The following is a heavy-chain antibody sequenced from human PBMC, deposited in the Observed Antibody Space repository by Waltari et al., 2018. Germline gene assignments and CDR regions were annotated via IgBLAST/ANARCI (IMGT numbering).Heavy chain of an antibody. D-gene: IGHD3-10*01. CDR3: ARDRDTMVRGVISQ. CDR1: GFTFSNYW. J-gene: IGHJ4*02. Sequence: EVQLVESGGGLVQPGGSLRLSCEASGFTFSNYWMSWVRQAPGKGLGWVANKKKDGSEKYCVDSVKGRFTISRDNAKNSLYLQMNSLRAEDTAVYYCARDRDTMVRGVISQWGQGTLVTVSS. CDR2: KKKDGSEK. V-gene: IGHV3-7*01.